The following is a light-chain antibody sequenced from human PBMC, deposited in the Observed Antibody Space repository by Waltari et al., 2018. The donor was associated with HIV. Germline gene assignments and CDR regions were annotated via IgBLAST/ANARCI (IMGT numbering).Light chain of an antibody. CDR1: QSLSSN. J-gene: IGKJ4*01. Sequence: DIGITQSPATLSLSPGERATLSCRPSQSLSSNLAWYQQKPGQAPSRLIYDASTRAAGIPARFSGSGSGTEFTLTISSLQSEDSAIYFCQQYDNWPLTFGGGTKVDIK. CDR2: DAS. V-gene: IGKV3-15*01. CDR3: QQYDNWPLT.